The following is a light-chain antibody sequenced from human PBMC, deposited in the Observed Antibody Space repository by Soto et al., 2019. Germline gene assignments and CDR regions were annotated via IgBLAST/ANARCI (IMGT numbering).Light chain of an antibody. CDR3: SSYTSSIPDV. J-gene: IGLJ1*01. CDR1: SSDVGGYNY. CDR2: DVS. V-gene: IGLV2-14*01. Sequence: QSALTQPASVSGSPGQSITISCTGTSSDVGGYNYVSWYQQHPGKAPKLMIYDVSNRPSGVSNRFSGSKSDNTASLTISGLQAEDEADYYCSSYTSSIPDVFGTGTKVTVL.